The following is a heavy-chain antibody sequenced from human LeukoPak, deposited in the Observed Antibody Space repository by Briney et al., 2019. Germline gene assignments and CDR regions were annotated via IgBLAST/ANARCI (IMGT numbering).Heavy chain of an antibody. J-gene: IGHJ4*02. V-gene: IGHV4-39*01. CDR2: IYYSGST. CDR1: GGSISSSSYS. CDR3: ARRTPGAFDY. Sequence: SETLSLTCTVSGGSISSSSYSWGWIRQPPGKGLEWIGSIYYSGSTYYNPSLKSRVTISVDTSKNQFSLKLSSVTAADTAVYYCARRTPGAFDYWGQGTLVTVSS. D-gene: IGHD3-10*01.